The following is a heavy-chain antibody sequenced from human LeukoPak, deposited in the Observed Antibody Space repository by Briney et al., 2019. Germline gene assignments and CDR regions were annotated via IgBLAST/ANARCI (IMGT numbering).Heavy chain of an antibody. CDR1: GFTFSSYG. CDR3: AKSVPVWAAAAGKTPTMGMDV. V-gene: IGHV3-30*02. D-gene: IGHD6-13*01. Sequence: GGSLRLSCAASGFTFSSYGMHWVRQAPGKGLEWVAVIWYGGSNKYYADSVKGRFTISRDNSKNTLYLQMNSLRAEDTAVYYCAKSVPVWAAAAGKTPTMGMDVWGKGTTVTVSS. J-gene: IGHJ6*04. CDR2: IWYGGSNK.